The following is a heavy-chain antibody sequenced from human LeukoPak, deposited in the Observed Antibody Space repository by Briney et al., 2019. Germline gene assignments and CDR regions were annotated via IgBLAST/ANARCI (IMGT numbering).Heavy chain of an antibody. J-gene: IGHJ6*03. V-gene: IGHV3-23*01. CDR2: VSGSAGRT. D-gene: IGHD2-8*02. Sequence: GGSLRLSCAASGFTFSSYTITWVRQAPGKGLEWVSTVSGSAGRTDYADSVKGRFTISRDNLKNTLYLQMNGLRAEDTAVYYCAKNRGHCVDGVCHNYYYMDVWGRGTTVTVSS. CDR3: AKNRGHCVDGVCHNYYYMDV. CDR1: GFTFSSYT.